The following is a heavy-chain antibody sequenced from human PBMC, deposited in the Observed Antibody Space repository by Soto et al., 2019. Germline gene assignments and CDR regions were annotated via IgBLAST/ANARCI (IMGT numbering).Heavy chain of an antibody. D-gene: IGHD6-13*01. J-gene: IGHJ4*02. CDR2: IKQDGSEK. CDR1: GFTFSSYW. V-gene: IGHV3-7*05. Sequence: GGSLRLSCAASGFTFSSYWMSWVRQAPGKGLEWVANIKQDGSEKYYVDSVKGRFTISRDNAKNSLYLQMNSLRAEDTAVYYCARVRIGVAGYYFDYWGQGTLVTVSS. CDR3: ARVRIGVAGYYFDY.